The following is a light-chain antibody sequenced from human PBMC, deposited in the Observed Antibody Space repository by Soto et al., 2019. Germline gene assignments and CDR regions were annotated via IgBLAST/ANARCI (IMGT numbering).Light chain of an antibody. CDR1: SSDVGGYNY. V-gene: IGLV2-14*01. CDR3: SSSTSSSTV. Sequence: QSVLTQPASVSGSPGQSITISCTGTSSDVGGYNYVSWYQQHPGKAPKLMIYEVSNRPSGVSNRFSGSKSGNTASLTISGLQAEDVADYYCSSSTSSSTVFGGGTKLTVL. CDR2: EVS. J-gene: IGLJ3*02.